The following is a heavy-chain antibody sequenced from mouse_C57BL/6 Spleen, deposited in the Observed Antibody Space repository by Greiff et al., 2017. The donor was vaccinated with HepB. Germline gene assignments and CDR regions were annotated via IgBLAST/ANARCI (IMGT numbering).Heavy chain of an antibody. CDR1: GYTFTSYW. CDR2: IHPNSGST. Sequence: VQLQQPGAELVKPGASVKLSCKASGYTFTSYWMHWVKQRPGQGLEWIGMIHPNSGSTNYNEKFKSKATLTVDKSSSTAYMQLSSLTSEVSAVYYCASSGRLFLLDFAYWGQGTLVTVSA. D-gene: IGHD2-10*01. J-gene: IGHJ3*01. V-gene: IGHV1-64*01. CDR3: ASSGRLFLLDFAY.